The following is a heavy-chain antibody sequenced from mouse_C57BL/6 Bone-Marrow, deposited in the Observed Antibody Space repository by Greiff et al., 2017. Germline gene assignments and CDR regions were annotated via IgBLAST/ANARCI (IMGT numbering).Heavy chain of an antibody. CDR1: GYTFTSYW. CDR3: TRGGLLRAWFAY. J-gene: IGHJ3*01. D-gene: IGHD1-1*01. V-gene: IGHV1-5*01. CDR2: IYPGNSDT. Sequence: VQLQQSGTVLARPGASVKMSCKTSGYTFTSYWMHWVKQRPGQGLEWIGAIYPGNSDTSYNQKFKGKVKLTAVTSASTAYMELSSLTNEDSAVYYCTRGGLLRAWFAYWGQGTLVTVSA.